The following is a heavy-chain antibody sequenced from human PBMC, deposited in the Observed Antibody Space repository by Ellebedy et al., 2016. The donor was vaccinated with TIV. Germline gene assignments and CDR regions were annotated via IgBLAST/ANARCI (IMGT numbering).Heavy chain of an antibody. Sequence: PGGSLRLSCVASGFSFTDAWMSWVRQAPGKGLEWVGRIKSKSDAGTRDFAAPAKGRFIISRDDSKNTVYLQMTNLKIEDTAVYFCAAGVGWTDFDYWGQGTMVTVSS. CDR2: IKSKSDAGTR. J-gene: IGHJ4*02. CDR1: GFSFTDAW. D-gene: IGHD6-19*01. CDR3: AAGVGWTDFDY. V-gene: IGHV3-15*01.